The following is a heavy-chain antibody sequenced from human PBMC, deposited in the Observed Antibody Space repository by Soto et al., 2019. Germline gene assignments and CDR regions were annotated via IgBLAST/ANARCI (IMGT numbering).Heavy chain of an antibody. Sequence: EVQLLESGGGLVRPGGSLRLSCAASGFSFSSYAMSWVRQAPGKGLEWVSAISDSGGRIYYADSVKGRFTISRDNSKNTLYLQMNSLRADDTAVYFCAKPELGDDYWGQGTLVTVSS. CDR3: AKPELGDDY. CDR1: GFSFSSYA. J-gene: IGHJ4*02. CDR2: ISDSGGRI. V-gene: IGHV3-23*01. D-gene: IGHD7-27*01.